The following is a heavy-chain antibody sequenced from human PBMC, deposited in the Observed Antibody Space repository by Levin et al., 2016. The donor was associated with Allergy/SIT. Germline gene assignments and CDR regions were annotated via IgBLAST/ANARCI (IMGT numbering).Heavy chain of an antibody. CDR1: GYTLTELS. J-gene: IGHJ6*02. D-gene: IGHD3-22*01. Sequence: ASVKVSCKVSGYTLTELSMHWVRQAPGKGLEWMGGFDPEDGETIYAQKFQGRVTMTEDTSTDTAYMELSSLRSEDTAVYYCATTRLPPYDSSGYYGLNYYYYGMDVWGQGTTVTVSS. V-gene: IGHV1-24*01. CDR2: FDPEDGET. CDR3: ATTRLPPYDSSGYYGLNYYYYGMDV.